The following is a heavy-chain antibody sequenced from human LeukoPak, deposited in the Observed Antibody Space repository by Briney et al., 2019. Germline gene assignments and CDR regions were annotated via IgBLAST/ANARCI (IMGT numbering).Heavy chain of an antibody. Sequence: SETLSLTCTVSGGSISSYYWSWIRQPPGKGLEWIGFIYYSGSTNYSPSLKSRVTISVDTSKNQFSLKLTSVTAADTAVYYCARHGNGAFDIWGQGTMVSVSS. J-gene: IGHJ3*02. D-gene: IGHD1-1*01. CDR3: ARHGNGAFDI. CDR2: IYYSGST. CDR1: GGSISSYY. V-gene: IGHV4-59*08.